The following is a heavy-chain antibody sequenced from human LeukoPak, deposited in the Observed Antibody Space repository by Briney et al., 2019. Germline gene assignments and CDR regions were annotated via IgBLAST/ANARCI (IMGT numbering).Heavy chain of an antibody. J-gene: IGHJ4*02. CDR2: IRYDGSNK. CDR1: GFTFSSYG. CDR3: AKAQAYGDSGAGLFDY. Sequence: GGSLRLSCAASGFTFSSYGMHWVRQAPGKGLEWVAFIRYDGSNKYYADSVKGRFTISRDNSKNTLYLQMNSLRAEDTAIYYCAKAQAYGDSGAGLFDYWGQGTLVTVSS. D-gene: IGHD4-17*01. V-gene: IGHV3-30*02.